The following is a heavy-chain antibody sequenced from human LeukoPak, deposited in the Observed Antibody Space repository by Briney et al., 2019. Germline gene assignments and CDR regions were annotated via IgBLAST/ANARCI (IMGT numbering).Heavy chain of an antibody. CDR2: IYYSGST. D-gene: IGHD6-19*01. J-gene: IGHJ4*02. CDR1: GGSISSSSYY. V-gene: IGHV4-39*01. Sequence: SETLSLTCTVSGGSISSSSYYWGWIRQPPGKGLEWIGSIYYSGSTCYNPSLKSRVTISVDTSKNQFSLKLSSVTAADTAVYYCARQTVAGTSHFDYWGQGTLVTVSS. CDR3: ARQTVAGTSHFDY.